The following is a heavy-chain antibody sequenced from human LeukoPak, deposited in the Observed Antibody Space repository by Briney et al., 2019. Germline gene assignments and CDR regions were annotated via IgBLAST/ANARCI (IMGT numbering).Heavy chain of an antibody. Sequence: QPSETLSLTCTVSGGSISSSSYYWGWIRQPPGKGLEWIGSIYYSGSTYYNPSPKSRVTISVDTSKNQFSLKLSSVTAADTAVYYCARDQWADYGDYRRYDYWGQGTLLTVSS. CDR3: ARDQWADYGDYRRYDY. J-gene: IGHJ4*02. CDR1: GGSISSSSYY. CDR2: IYYSGST. D-gene: IGHD4-17*01. V-gene: IGHV4-39*02.